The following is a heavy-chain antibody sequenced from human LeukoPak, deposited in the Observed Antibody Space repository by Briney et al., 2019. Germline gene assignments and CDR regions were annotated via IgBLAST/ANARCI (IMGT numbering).Heavy chain of an antibody. CDR2: IYYSGST. CDR1: GGSISSGDYY. J-gene: IGHJ2*01. D-gene: IGHD4-17*01. V-gene: IGHV4-30-4*01. Sequence: TSETLSLTCTVSGGSISSGDYYWRWIRQPPGKGLEWIGYIYYSGSTYYNPSLKSRVTISLDTSKNQFSLKLSSVTAADTAVYYCARVAYETPDYGDHYWYFDLWGRGTLVTVSS. CDR3: ARVAYETPDYGDHYWYFDL.